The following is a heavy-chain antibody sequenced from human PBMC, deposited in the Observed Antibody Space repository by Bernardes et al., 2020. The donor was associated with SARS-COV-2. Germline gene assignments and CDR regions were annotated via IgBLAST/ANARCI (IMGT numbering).Heavy chain of an antibody. Sequence: GGSLRLSCAASGFTVSSTYMSWVRQAPGKGLECVSVIYSGGSTYYANSVKGRFTITRDNSKNTLYLQMNSLRAEDTAVYYCARGAPGADKGMDVWGQGTTVTVSS. CDR2: IYSGGST. CDR1: GFTVSSTY. D-gene: IGHD3-9*01. CDR3: ARGAPGADKGMDV. J-gene: IGHJ6*02. V-gene: IGHV3-66*01.